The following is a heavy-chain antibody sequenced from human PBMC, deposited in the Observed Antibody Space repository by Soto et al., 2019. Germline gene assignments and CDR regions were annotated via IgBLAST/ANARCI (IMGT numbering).Heavy chain of an antibody. CDR1: GGSISSYY. Sequence: SETLSLTCTVSGGSISSYYWSWIRQPPGKRLEWIGYIYYSGSTYYNPSLKSRVTISVDTSKNQFSLKLSSVTAADTAVYYCVRVKEGAGGVVLDYWGRGTLVIVSS. D-gene: IGHD3-16*01. J-gene: IGHJ4*02. CDR2: IYYSGST. V-gene: IGHV4-59*08. CDR3: VRVKEGAGGVVLDY.